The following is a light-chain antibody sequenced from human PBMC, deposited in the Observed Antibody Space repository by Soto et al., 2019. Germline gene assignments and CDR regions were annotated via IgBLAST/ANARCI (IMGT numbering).Light chain of an antibody. CDR1: SSNIGAGYD. J-gene: IGLJ1*01. CDR3: QSYASGLSAHV. V-gene: IGLV1-40*01. CDR2: GNI. Sequence: QSVRTQPPSVSGSPEQRVTISCTGSSSNIGAGYDVHWYQQLPGSAPKLLIYGNINRPSGVADRFSGSKSDTSASLAIPELQAEDDAHYYFQSYASGLSAHVFGPGTKLTVL.